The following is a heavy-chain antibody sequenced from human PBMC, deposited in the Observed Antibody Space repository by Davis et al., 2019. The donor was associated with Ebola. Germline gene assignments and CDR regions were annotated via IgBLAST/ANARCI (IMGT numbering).Heavy chain of an antibody. CDR3: AKGPQLISAFHI. D-gene: IGHD1-1*01. J-gene: IGHJ3*02. CDR2: ISGGGIST. V-gene: IGHV3-23*01. CDR1: GFSLSNSA. Sequence: PGGSLRLSCAASGFSLSNSAMSWVRQAPGKGLEWVSSISGGGISTYYADSLKGRFTISRDSSKNTLYLQMNSLRAEDTAAYYCAKGPQLISAFHIWGQGTVVTVSS.